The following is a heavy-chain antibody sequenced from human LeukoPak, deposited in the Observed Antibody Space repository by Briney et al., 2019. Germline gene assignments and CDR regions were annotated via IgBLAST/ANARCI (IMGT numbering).Heavy chain of an antibody. CDR2: ISHSGST. D-gene: IGHD2-15*01. V-gene: IGHV4-38-2*01. CDR1: GHSISNTYY. J-gene: IGHJ3*02. CDR3: ARHPASVVVPGAFAI. Sequence: PSETLSLTCSVSGHSISNTYYWGWIRQPPGKGLEWIGSISHSGSTHYNPSLKSRVTTSLDTSKNQFSLKLTSLTAADTAVYYCARHPASVVVPGAFAIWGQGTMVTVSS.